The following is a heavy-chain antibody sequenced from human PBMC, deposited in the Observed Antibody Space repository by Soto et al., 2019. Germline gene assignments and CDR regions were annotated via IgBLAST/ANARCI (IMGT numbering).Heavy chain of an antibody. CDR3: AKDVEPSPWIAAAGTAVDY. D-gene: IGHD6-13*01. Sequence: PGGSLRLSCAASGFTFSSYGMHWVRQAPGKGLEWVAVISYDGSNKYYADSVKGRFTISRDNSKNTLYLQMNSLRAEDTAVYYCAKDVEPSPWIAAAGTAVDYWGQGTLVTVSS. J-gene: IGHJ4*02. CDR2: ISYDGSNK. V-gene: IGHV3-30*18. CDR1: GFTFSSYG.